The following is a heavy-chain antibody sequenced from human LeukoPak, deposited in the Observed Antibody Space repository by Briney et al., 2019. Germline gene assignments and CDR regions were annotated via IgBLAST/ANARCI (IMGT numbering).Heavy chain of an antibody. CDR2: IIPIFGIA. V-gene: IGHV1-69*04. D-gene: IGHD2-21*02. Sequence: SVKVSCKASGGTFSSYAISWVRQAPGQGLEWMGRIIPIFGIANYAQKFQGRVTITADKSTSTAYMELSSLRSEDTAVYYCARDAAYCGGDCPFDYWGQGTLVTVFS. CDR3: ARDAAYCGGDCPFDY. J-gene: IGHJ4*02. CDR1: GGTFSSYA.